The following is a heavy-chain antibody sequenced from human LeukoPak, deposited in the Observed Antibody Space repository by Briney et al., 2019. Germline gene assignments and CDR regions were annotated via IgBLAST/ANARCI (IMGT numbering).Heavy chain of an antibody. CDR3: AKDGVIVVVPAALDI. D-gene: IGHD2-2*01. Sequence: GGSPRLSCAASGFTFNFYAMDWVRQAPGKGLEWVSGIGGSGAGTSYADSVKGRFTISRDNSKNTLYLQMNSLRAEDTAVYYCAKDGVIVVVPAALDIWGQGTMVTVSS. J-gene: IGHJ3*02. V-gene: IGHV3-23*01. CDR2: IGGSGAGT. CDR1: GFTFNFYA.